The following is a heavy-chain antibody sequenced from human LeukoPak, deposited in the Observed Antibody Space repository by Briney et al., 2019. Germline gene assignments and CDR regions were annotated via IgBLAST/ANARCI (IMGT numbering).Heavy chain of an antibody. Sequence: GGSLRLSCAASGFTFSNAWMSWVRQAPGKGLEWVGRIKSKTDGGTTDYAAPVKGRFTISRDDSKNTLYLQMNSLKTEGTAVYYCTTQAVAGEVDYWGQGTLVTVSS. D-gene: IGHD6-19*01. CDR1: GFTFSNAW. J-gene: IGHJ4*02. CDR2: IKSKTDGGTT. V-gene: IGHV3-15*01. CDR3: TTQAVAGEVDY.